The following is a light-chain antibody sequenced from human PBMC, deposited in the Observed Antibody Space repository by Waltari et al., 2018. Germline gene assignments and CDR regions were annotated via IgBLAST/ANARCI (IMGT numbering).Light chain of an antibody. V-gene: IGKV3-11*01. CDR1: QTVTSY. CDR3: HQRSNWPPEIS. CDR2: DAF. J-gene: IGKJ5*01. Sequence: EIVLTQSPATLSLSPGERATLPCRASQTVTSYLAWYQQKPGQTPRLLIYDAFNRATGIPARFSGSGSGTDFTLTISSLEPEDFAVYYCHQRSNWPPEISFGQGTRLEIK.